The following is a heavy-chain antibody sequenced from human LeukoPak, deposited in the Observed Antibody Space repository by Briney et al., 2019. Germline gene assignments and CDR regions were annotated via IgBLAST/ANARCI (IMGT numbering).Heavy chain of an antibody. D-gene: IGHD2-2*01. CDR3: ARHDCPTTSCYRQNWFDP. CDR1: HDSINSGSNY. V-gene: IGHV4-39*07. J-gene: IGHJ5*02. Sequence: SETLSLTCTVSHDSINSGSNYWGWIRQSPGKGLEWIGSIYYNGNAHYNPSLKSRVTMSIDESKNQFSLQLRSVTAADTAVYYCARHDCPTTSCYRQNWFDPWGQGTLVTVSS. CDR2: IYYNGNA.